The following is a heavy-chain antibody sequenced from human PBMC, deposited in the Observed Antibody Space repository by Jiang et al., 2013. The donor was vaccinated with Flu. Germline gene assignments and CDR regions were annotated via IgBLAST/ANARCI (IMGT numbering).Heavy chain of an antibody. Sequence: LLKPSETLSLTCAVSGYSISSGYYWGWIRQPPGKGLEWIGSIYHSGSTYYNPSLKSRVTISVDTSKNQFSLKLSSVTAADTAVYYCASRTYAGYSSSWYEDAFDIWGQGTMVTVSS. CDR2: IYHSGST. CDR1: GYSISSGYY. D-gene: IGHD6-13*01. CDR3: ASRTYAGYSSSWYEDAFDI. V-gene: IGHV4-38-2*01. J-gene: IGHJ3*02.